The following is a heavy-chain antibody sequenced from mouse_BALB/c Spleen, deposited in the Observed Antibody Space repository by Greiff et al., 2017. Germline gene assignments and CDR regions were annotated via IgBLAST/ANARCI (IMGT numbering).Heavy chain of an antibody. J-gene: IGHJ4*01. CDR1: GYTFSSYW. V-gene: IGHV1-9*01. Sequence: QVQLQQSGAELMKPGASVKISCKATGYTFSSYWIEWVKQRPGHGLEWIGEILPGSGSTNYNEKFKGKATFTADTSSNTAYMQLSSLTSEDSAVYYCAGYDYDGGSPARDYWGQGTSVTVSS. CDR3: AGYDYDGGSPARDY. D-gene: IGHD2-4*01. CDR2: ILPGSGST.